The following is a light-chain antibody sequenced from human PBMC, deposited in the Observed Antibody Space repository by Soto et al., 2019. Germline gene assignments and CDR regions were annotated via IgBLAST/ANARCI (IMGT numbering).Light chain of an antibody. CDR2: GNS. J-gene: IGLJ2*01. CDR1: SSNIGAGYD. V-gene: IGLV1-40*01. CDR3: QSYDSSGEV. Sequence: QSVLTQPPSVSGAPGQRVTISCTGSSSNIGAGYDVHWYQQLPGTAPKLLIYGNSNRPSGVPDRFSGSKSGTSASLAITGLQAEDVADYYCQSYDSSGEVFGGGTKLTVL.